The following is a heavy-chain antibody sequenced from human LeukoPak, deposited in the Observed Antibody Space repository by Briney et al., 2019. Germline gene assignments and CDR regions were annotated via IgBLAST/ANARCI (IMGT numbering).Heavy chain of an antibody. CDR1: GGSFSGYY. CDR3: ARERDFWSGYPIYYMDV. D-gene: IGHD3-3*01. Sequence: SETLSLTCAVYGGSFSGYYWSWIRQPPGKGLEWIGEINHSGSTNYNPSLKSRVTISVDTSKNQFSLKLSSVTAADTAVYYCARERDFWSGYPIYYMDVWGKGTTVTVSS. V-gene: IGHV4-34*01. CDR2: INHSGST. J-gene: IGHJ6*03.